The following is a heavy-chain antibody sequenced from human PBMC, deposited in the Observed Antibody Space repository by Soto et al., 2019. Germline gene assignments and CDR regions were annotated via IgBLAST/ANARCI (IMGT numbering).Heavy chain of an antibody. CDR3: ATSGDSFGIPDY. CDR1: GGSITGYN. V-gene: IGHV4-59*01. D-gene: IGHD5-18*01. Sequence: QVQLQESGPGLVKPSATLSLTCTVSGGSITGYNWTWIRQPPGKGLEWIGYVFYKGNTNYNPSLKRRVTISVDTAANQCYLWLSSLTAAGPAVFYCATSGDSFGIPDYWGPGTLVTVSS. J-gene: IGHJ4*02. CDR2: VFYKGNT.